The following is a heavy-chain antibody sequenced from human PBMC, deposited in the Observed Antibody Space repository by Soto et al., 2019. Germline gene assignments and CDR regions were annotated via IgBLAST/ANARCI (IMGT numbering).Heavy chain of an antibody. Sequence: GASVKVSCKASGYTFTSYGISWVRQAPGQGLEWMGWISAYNGNTNYAQKLQGRVTMTTDTSTSTAYMELRSLRSDDTAVYYCARSYSGSYYYYYYGMDVWGQGTTVTVSS. CDR3: ARSYSGSYYYYYYGMDV. CDR2: ISAYNGNT. V-gene: IGHV1-18*01. J-gene: IGHJ6*02. D-gene: IGHD1-26*01. CDR1: GYTFTSYG.